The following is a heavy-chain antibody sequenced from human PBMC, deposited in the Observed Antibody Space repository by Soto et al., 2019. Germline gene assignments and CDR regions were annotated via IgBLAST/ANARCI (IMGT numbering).Heavy chain of an antibody. Sequence: GGSLRLSCAASGFTVSSNYMSWVRQAPGKGLEWVSVIYSGGSTYYADSVKGRFTISRDNSKNTLYLQMNSLRAEDTAVYYCGRDRAIYAHGAFDIWGQGTMVTVSS. V-gene: IGHV3-66*01. J-gene: IGHJ3*02. D-gene: IGHD2-2*01. CDR1: GFTVSSNY. CDR3: GRDRAIYAHGAFDI. CDR2: IYSGGST.